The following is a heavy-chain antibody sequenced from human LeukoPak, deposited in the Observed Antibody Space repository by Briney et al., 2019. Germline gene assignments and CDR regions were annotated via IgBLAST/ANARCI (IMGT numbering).Heavy chain of an antibody. Sequence: ALVKVSCKASGYTFTSYYMHWVRQAPGQGLEWMGIINPSGGSTSYAQKFQGRVTMTRDTSTSTVYMELSSLRSEDTAVYYCARTYGGYWHLGYWGQGTLVTVSS. J-gene: IGHJ4*02. CDR3: ARTYGGYWHLGY. D-gene: IGHD5-12*01. CDR1: GYTFTSYY. V-gene: IGHV1-46*01. CDR2: INPSGGST.